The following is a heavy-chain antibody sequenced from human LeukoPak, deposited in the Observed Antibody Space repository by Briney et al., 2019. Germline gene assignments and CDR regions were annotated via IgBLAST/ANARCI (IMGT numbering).Heavy chain of an antibody. D-gene: IGHD1-1*01. CDR1: GFTFSSYS. Sequence: GGSLRLSCAASGFTFSSYSMNWVRQAPGKGLEWVSSSSSSSSYIYYADSVKGRFTISRDNAKNSLYLQMNSLRAEDTAVYYCAREGTGTSYYYYYYYMDVWGKGTTVTVSS. CDR2: SSSSSSYI. V-gene: IGHV3-21*01. J-gene: IGHJ6*03. CDR3: AREGTGTSYYYYYYYMDV.